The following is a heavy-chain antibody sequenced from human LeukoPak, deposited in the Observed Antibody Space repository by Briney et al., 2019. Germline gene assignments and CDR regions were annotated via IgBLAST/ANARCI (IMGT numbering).Heavy chain of an antibody. J-gene: IGHJ4*02. CDR2: INSGGSST. CDR3: ARVSRGFLEWLPFDY. Sequence: GGSLRLSCAASGFTFSSYWMHWVRQAPGKGLVWVSRINSGGSSTSYADSVKGRFTISRDNAKNTLYLQMNSLRAEDTAVYYCARVSRGFLEWLPFDYWGQGTLVTVSS. V-gene: IGHV3-74*01. D-gene: IGHD3-3*01. CDR1: GFTFSSYW.